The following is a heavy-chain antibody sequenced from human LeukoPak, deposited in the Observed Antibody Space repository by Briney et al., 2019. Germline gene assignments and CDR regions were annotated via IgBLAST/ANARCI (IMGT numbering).Heavy chain of an antibody. V-gene: IGHV3-21*01. J-gene: IGHJ6*01. CDR3: TKDITTDATTPFYCVMDV. D-gene: IGHD3-22*01. CDR1: GFAFSTYS. CDR2: NSLNNAAI. Sequence: PGGSLRLSCAASGFAFSTYSMNWVRQPPGKGLKRVASNSLNNAAIYNADSVKGRYTIYRDNAKNSLHLQMDSLRAEDTAVYYCTKDITTDATTPFYCVMDVWGQGTTVTVSS.